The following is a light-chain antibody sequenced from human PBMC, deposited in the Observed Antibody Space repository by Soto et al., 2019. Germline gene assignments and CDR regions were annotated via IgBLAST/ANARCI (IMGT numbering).Light chain of an antibody. CDR1: QSVSSSY. CDR3: QQYNKWPQWT. Sequence: EIVLTQSPGTLSLSPGERATLSCRASQSVSSSYLAWYQQKPGQAPRLLIYGASTRATGIPARFSGSGSGTEFTLTISSLQSEDFAVYYCQQYNKWPQWTFGQGTKVDIK. J-gene: IGKJ1*01. CDR2: GAS. V-gene: IGKV3-15*01.